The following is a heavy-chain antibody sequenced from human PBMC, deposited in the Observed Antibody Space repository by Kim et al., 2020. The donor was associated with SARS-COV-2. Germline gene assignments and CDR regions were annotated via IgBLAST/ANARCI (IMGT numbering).Heavy chain of an antibody. J-gene: IGHJ3*02. V-gene: IGHV3-66*01. CDR1: GFTVSSNY. Sequence: GGSLRLSCAASGFTVSSNYMSWVRQAPGKGLEWVSVIHRGGSTYYADSVKGRFTVSRDNSKNTVYLQMNSLRVEDTALYYCARDPLRHYDIYTASEGGDDDLDIWGQGTMVTVSS. D-gene: IGHD3-22*01. CDR2: IHRGGST. CDR3: ARDPLRHYDIYTASEGGDDDLDI.